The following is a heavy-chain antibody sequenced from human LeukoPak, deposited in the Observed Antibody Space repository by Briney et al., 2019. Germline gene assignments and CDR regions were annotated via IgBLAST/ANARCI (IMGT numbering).Heavy chain of an antibody. D-gene: IGHD3-3*01. CDR2: IKRDGSEK. CDR1: GFTFSSYW. V-gene: IGHV3-7*01. J-gene: IGHJ5*02. CDR3: AREDYDFWSGYFRFRGATRFDP. Sequence: PGGSLRLSCAASGFTFSSYWMNWVRQAPGKGLEWVANIKRDGSEKYYLDSVKGRFTISRDNAKNSLYLQMNSLRAEDTAVYYCAREDYDFWSGYFRFRGATRFDPWGQGTLVTVSS.